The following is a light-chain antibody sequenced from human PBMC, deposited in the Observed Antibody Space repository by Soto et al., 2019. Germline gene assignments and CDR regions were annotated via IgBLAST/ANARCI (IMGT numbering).Light chain of an antibody. J-gene: IGKJ1*01. CDR2: GAA. V-gene: IGKV4-1*01. CDR1: QSVLYSPNNKDC. CDR3: QEYYSLPRT. Sequence: DIVMTQAPDSLAVSLGERATINCKSSQSVLYSPNNKDCLAWYQQKPGQPPRLLIYGAATRESGIPYRFSGSGSGTDFTLTISSLQAEDVAVYDLQEYYSLPRTFGQGTKVEIK.